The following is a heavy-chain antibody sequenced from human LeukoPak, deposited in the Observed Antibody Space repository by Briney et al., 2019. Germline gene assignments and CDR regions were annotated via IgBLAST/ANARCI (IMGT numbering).Heavy chain of an antibody. J-gene: IGHJ4*02. CDR2: IYYSGST. Sequence: SETLSLTCTVSGGSISSYYWSWIRQPPGKGLEWIGYIYYSGSTNYNPSLKSRVTISVDTSKNQFSLKLSSVTAADTAVYYCARGRYYYDSSGYYWWGQGTLVTVSS. D-gene: IGHD3-22*01. V-gene: IGHV4-59*12. CDR3: ARGRYYYDSSGYYW. CDR1: GGSISSYY.